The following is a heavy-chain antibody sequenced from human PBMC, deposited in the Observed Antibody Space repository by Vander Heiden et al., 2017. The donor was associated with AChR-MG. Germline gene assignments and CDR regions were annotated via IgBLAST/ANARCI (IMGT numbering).Heavy chain of an antibody. D-gene: IGHD3-22*01. V-gene: IGHV3-23*01. CDR3: ETYDSTAYYLDR. CDR2: ISGSGGNT. Sequence: EVQLLESGGGLVQPAGSLRLSCAASGFTFSSYSMSWVRQTPGKGLEWVSAISGSGGNTYYADSVKGRFTISRDNSKNTLYLQMNSLRVEDTAVYYCETYDSTAYYLDRWGQGTLVTVS. CDR1: GFTFSSYS. J-gene: IGHJ4*02.